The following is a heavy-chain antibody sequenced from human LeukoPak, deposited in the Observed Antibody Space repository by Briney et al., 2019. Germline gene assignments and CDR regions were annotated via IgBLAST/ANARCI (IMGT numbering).Heavy chain of an antibody. V-gene: IGHV3-33*03. Sequence: GGSLRLSCVGSGFTFKNYGMHWVRQAPGKGPEWLAAIWFDGRNEKYADSVKGRFTISRDNAKNSLYLQMNSLRAEDTALYYCAKDIGHRFDAFDIWGQGTMVTVSS. D-gene: IGHD2-15*01. CDR2: IWFDGRNE. CDR3: AKDIGHRFDAFDI. J-gene: IGHJ3*02. CDR1: GFTFKNYG.